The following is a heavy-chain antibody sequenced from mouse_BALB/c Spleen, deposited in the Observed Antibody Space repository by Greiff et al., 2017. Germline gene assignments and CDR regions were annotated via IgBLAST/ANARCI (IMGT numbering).Heavy chain of an antibody. Sequence: EVQLQQSGAELVKPGASVKLSCTASGFNIKDTYMHWVKQRPEQGLEWIGRIDPANGNTKYDPKFQGKATITADTSSNTAYLQLSSLTSEDTAVYYCARPLDYYGSSYGFAYWGQGTLVTVSA. V-gene: IGHV14-3*02. CDR3: ARPLDYYGSSYGFAY. D-gene: IGHD1-1*01. CDR1: GFNIKDTY. CDR2: IDPANGNT. J-gene: IGHJ3*01.